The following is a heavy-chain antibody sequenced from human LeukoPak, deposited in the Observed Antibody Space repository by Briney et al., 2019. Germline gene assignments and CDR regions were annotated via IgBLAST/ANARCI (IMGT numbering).Heavy chain of an antibody. Sequence: GGALQISCYGACCSFTSYWIGWGRRQPGKGVEWRGIIYPGEYDTRYRPSFQGQVNISADKSITTAYLQWSSLKASDTAMYYCARHPEDIVVVPAAQEVSYYYYMDVWGKGTTVTVSS. CDR1: CCSFTSYW. CDR3: ARHPEDIVVVPAAQEVSYYYYMDV. CDR2: IYPGEYDT. D-gene: IGHD2-2*01. V-gene: IGHV5-51*01. J-gene: IGHJ6*03.